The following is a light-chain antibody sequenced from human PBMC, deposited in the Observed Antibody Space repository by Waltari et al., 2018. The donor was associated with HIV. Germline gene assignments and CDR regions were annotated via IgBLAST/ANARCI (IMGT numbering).Light chain of an antibody. V-gene: IGLV1-40*01. Sequence: QSVLTQPPSVSGAPGQRVTISCTGSRSNIGAGYDVPWYQQLPGTAPKLLIYGNNNRPSGVPDRFSGSKSGTPASLAVTGLQAEDEADYYCQSYDSSLSGYVFGTGTKVTVL. CDR1: RSNIGAGYD. CDR2: GNN. CDR3: QSYDSSLSGYV. J-gene: IGLJ1*01.